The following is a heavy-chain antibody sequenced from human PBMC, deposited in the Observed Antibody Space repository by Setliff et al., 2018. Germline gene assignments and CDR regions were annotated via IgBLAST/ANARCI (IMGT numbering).Heavy chain of an antibody. D-gene: IGHD6-19*01. CDR1: GFTFSSYA. V-gene: IGHV3-23*01. CDR3: ARRGVTSGWHNY. CDR2: ISGSGGST. J-gene: IGHJ4*02. Sequence: PGESLKISCAASGFTFSSYAMSWVRQAPGKGLEWVSAISGSGGSTYYADSVKGRFTISRDNSKNTLYLQMNSLRAEDTAVYSCARRGVTSGWHNYWGQGTLVTVSS.